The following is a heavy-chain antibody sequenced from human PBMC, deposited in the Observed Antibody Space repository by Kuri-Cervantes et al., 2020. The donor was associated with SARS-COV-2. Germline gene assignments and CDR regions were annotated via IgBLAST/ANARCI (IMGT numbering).Heavy chain of an antibody. CDR2: ISYDGSTK. CDR1: GFTFSSYS. D-gene: IGHD2-15*01. Sequence: GESLKISCAASGFTFSSYSMNWFRQVPGKGLEWLALISYDGSTKFYSGSLKGRFTLSRDNSKNTVYLQMNSLRTDDTAVYFCARSLRESGYCDGGSCYAGGDFWGQGTLVTVSS. V-gene: IGHV3-30*03. CDR3: ARSLRESGYCDGGSCYAGGDF. J-gene: IGHJ4*02.